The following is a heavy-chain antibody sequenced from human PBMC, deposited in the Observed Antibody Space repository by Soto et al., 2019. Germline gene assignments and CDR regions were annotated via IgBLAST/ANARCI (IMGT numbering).Heavy chain of an antibody. V-gene: IGHV1-69*12. J-gene: IGHJ3*02. CDR1: RGTFSSYA. D-gene: IGHD3-16*01. CDR2: IIPSFGTA. CDR3: ARPHRLGGGAFDI. Sequence: QVQLVQSGAEVKKPGSSVKVSCTASRGTFSSYAISWVRQAPGPGLEWMGGIIPSFGTANYAQKFQGRVTITADESTSTAYMELSSLRSEDTAVYYCARPHRLGGGAFDIWGQGTMVTVSS.